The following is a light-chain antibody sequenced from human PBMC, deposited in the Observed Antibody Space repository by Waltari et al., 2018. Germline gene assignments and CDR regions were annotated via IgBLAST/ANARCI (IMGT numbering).Light chain of an antibody. CDR3: SSDAGADGV. J-gene: IGLJ2*01. CDR1: SSDVGGYNY. CDR2: EVS. Sequence: QSALTQPPSASGSPGQSVTISCTGTSSDVGGYNYVAWYQQHPGKAPKLMIYEVSKRASGVPGRFSGSKYGNTASLTVSGLQAEDEADYYCSSDAGADGVFGGGTKLTVL. V-gene: IGLV2-8*01.